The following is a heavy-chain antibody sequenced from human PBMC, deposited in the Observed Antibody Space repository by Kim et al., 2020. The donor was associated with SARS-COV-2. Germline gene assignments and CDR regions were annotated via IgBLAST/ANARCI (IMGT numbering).Heavy chain of an antibody. V-gene: IGHV3-30-3*01. CDR1: GFTFSSYA. CDR3: ARDGSRETYYYYYMDV. CDR2: ISYDGSNK. Sequence: GGSLRLSCAASGFTFSSYAMHWVRQAPGKGLEWVAVISYDGSNKYYADSVKGRFTISRDNSKNTLYLQMNSLRAEDTAVYYCARDGSRETYYYYYMDVWGKGTTVTVSS. J-gene: IGHJ6*03. D-gene: IGHD3-10*01.